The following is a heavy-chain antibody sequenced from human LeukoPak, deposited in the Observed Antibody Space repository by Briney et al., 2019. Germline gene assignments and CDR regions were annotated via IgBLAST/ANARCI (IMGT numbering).Heavy chain of an antibody. CDR1: GFTFSSYG. Sequence: PGGSLRLSCAASGFTFSSYGMHWVRQAPGKGLEWVAFIRYDGSNKYYADSMKGRFTISRDNSKNTLYLQMNSLRAEDTAVYYCAKDGCRGYSYGRIRCWFDPWGQGTLVTVSS. J-gene: IGHJ5*02. CDR3: AKDGCRGYSYGRIRCWFDP. D-gene: IGHD5-18*01. V-gene: IGHV3-30*02. CDR2: IRYDGSNK.